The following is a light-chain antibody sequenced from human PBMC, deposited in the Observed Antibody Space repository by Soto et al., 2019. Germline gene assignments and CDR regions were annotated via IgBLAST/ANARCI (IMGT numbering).Light chain of an antibody. J-gene: IGKJ1*01. CDR1: QSVNRY. Sequence: IVFTQSPSTLSLSPGERATLSCWASQSVNRYLVWYQQKPGQAPRLLMYDASKRATGIPARFSGSGSGTDFTLTISSLEPEDFAVYYCQQRDIWPWTFGQGTKVDIK. CDR3: QQRDIWPWT. CDR2: DAS. V-gene: IGKV3-11*01.